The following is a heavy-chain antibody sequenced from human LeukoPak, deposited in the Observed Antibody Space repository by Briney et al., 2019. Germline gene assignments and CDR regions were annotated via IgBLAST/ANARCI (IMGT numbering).Heavy chain of an antibody. Sequence: PGGSLRLSCAASGFTFSSYGMHWVRQAPGKGLEWVAFIRYDGSNKYYADSVKGRFTISRDNSENTLYLQMNSLRAEDTAVYYCANIFVLGYLDAFDIWGQGTMVTVSS. J-gene: IGHJ3*02. V-gene: IGHV3-30*02. D-gene: IGHD2-21*01. CDR1: GFTFSSYG. CDR3: ANIFVLGYLDAFDI. CDR2: IRYDGSNK.